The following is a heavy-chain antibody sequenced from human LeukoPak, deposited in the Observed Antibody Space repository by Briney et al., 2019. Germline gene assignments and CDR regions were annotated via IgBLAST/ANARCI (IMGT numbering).Heavy chain of an antibody. CDR3: ARWGCGGDCYDYGMDV. CDR2: ISSSGSTI. V-gene: IGHV3-48*03. D-gene: IGHD2-21*02. J-gene: IGHJ6*02. Sequence: PGGSLRLSCAASGFTFSSYEMNWVRQAPGKGLEWVSYISSSGSTIYYADSVKGRFTISRDNAKNSLYLRMNSLRAEDTAVYYCARWGCGGDCYDYGMDVWGQGTTVTVSS. CDR1: GFTFSSYE.